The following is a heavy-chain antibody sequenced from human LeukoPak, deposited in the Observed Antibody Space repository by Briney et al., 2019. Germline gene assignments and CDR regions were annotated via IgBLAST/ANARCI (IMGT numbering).Heavy chain of an antibody. CDR2: IYYSGST. V-gene: IGHV4-30-4*08. D-gene: IGHD3-3*01. CDR3: AREWVVIMAKRFDP. J-gene: IGHJ5*02. Sequence: SETLSLTCTVSGGSISSYYWSWIRQPPGKGLEWIGYIYYSGSTYYNPSLKSRVTISVDTSKNQFSLKLSSVTAADTAVYYCAREWVVIMAKRFDPWGQGTLVTVSS. CDR1: GGSISSYY.